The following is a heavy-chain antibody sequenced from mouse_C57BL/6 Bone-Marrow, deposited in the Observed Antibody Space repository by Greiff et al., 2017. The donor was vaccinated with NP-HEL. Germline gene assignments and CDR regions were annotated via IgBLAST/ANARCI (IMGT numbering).Heavy chain of an antibody. V-gene: IGHV1-69*01. Sequence: QVQLQQPGAELVMPGASVKLSCKASGYTFTSYWMHWVKQRPGQGLEWIGEIDPSDSYTNYNQKFKGKSTLTVDKSSSTAYMQLSSLTSEDSAVYYCARGVYDDDRDYWGRGTAVTVSS. CDR2: IDPSDSYT. D-gene: IGHD2-4*01. CDR3: ARGVYDDDRDY. CDR1: GYTFTSYW. J-gene: IGHJ4*01.